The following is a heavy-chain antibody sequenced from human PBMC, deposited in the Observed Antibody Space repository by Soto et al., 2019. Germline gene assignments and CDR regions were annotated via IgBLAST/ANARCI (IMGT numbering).Heavy chain of an antibody. Sequence: GGSLRLSCAASGFTFSSYGMHWVRQAPGKGLEWVAVISYDGSNKYYADTVKGRFTISRDNSKNTLYLQMNSLRAEDTAVYYCAKDRMIVVVNFSFDYWGQGTLVTVSS. CDR3: AKDRMIVVVNFSFDY. V-gene: IGHV3-30*18. J-gene: IGHJ4*02. CDR1: GFTFSSYG. D-gene: IGHD3-22*01. CDR2: ISYDGSNK.